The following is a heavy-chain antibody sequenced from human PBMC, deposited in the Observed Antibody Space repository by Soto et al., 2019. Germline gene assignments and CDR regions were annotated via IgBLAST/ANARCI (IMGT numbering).Heavy chain of an antibody. Sequence: PSETLSLTCTVSGGSISSYYWSWIRQPPGKGLEWIGYIYYSGSTNYNPSLKSRVTISVDTSKNQFSLKLSPVTTADTAVYYCARGGVFSSGWYVDNWFDPWGPGTLATVSS. CDR1: GGSISSYY. V-gene: IGHV4-59*01. D-gene: IGHD6-19*01. CDR2: IYYSGST. J-gene: IGHJ5*02. CDR3: ARGGVFSSGWYVDNWFDP.